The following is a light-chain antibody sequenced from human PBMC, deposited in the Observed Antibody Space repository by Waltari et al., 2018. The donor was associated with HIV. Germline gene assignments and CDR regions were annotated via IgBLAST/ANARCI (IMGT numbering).Light chain of an antibody. CDR3: SSYTSSNTLI. Sequence: QSALTQPASVSGSPGQSIPIPCTGPSPAIGGFNFVSSYQNHPGKAPKLMISEVSKRPSGVSDRFSGSKSGNTASLTISGLQAEDEADYYCSSYTSSNTLIFGGGTRLTVL. J-gene: IGLJ2*01. CDR1: SPAIGGFNF. V-gene: IGLV2-14*01. CDR2: EVS.